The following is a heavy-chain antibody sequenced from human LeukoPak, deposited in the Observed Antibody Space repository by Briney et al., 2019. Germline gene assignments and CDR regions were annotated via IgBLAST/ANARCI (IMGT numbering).Heavy chain of an antibody. CDR2: ISSSSYI. J-gene: IGHJ4*02. D-gene: IGHD2/OR15-2a*01. Sequence: PGGSLRLSCAASGFTFSSYGMHWVRQAPGKGLEWVSSISSSSYIYYADSVKGRFTISRDNAKNSLFLQMNSLTADDTAVYYCARERTTIVSGTTIGAYWGQGTLVTVSS. V-gene: IGHV3-21*01. CDR1: GFTFSSYG. CDR3: ARERTTIVSGTTIGAY.